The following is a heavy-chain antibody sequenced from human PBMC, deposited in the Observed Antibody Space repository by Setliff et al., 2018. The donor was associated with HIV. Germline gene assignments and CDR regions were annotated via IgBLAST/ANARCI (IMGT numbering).Heavy chain of an antibody. CDR1: GGSFSGYY. CDR2: INHSGST. Sequence: SETLSLTCDVYGGSFSGYYWSWIRQPPGKGLEWIGKINHSGSTNYNPSLKGRFTISVDTSKNTLFLQMNSLRAEDTAVYYCARATKTPYSSSWSIPSAFDIWGQGTMVTVSS. CDR3: ARATKTPYSSSWSIPSAFDI. D-gene: IGHD6-13*01. V-gene: IGHV4-34*01. J-gene: IGHJ3*02.